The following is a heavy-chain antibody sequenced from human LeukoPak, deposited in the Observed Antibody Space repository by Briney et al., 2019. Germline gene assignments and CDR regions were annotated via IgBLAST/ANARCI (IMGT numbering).Heavy chain of an antibody. CDR1: GGTFSSYA. J-gene: IGHJ5*02. CDR2: IIPIFGTA. CDR3: ARDRRATVTTDVGFDP. D-gene: IGHD4-17*01. V-gene: IGHV1-69*05. Sequence: ASVKVSCKASGGTFSSYAISWVRQAPGQGLEWMGWIIPIFGTANYAQKFQGRVTITTDESTSTAYMELSSLRSEDTAVYYCARDRRATVTTDVGFDPWGQGTLVTVSS.